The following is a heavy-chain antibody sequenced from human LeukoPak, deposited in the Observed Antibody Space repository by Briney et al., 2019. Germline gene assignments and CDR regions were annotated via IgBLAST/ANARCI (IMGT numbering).Heavy chain of an antibody. Sequence: ASVKVSCKASGYTFIDYGISWVRQPPGQGLEWMGWINTYNGNTNYAQKLQGRVAMTTDTSTSTAYMELRSLRSDDTAVYYCARDCDRSGYYCYWGQGTLVTVSS. J-gene: IGHJ4*02. V-gene: IGHV1-18*01. D-gene: IGHD3-22*01. CDR2: INTYNGNT. CDR3: ARDCDRSGYYCY. CDR1: GYTFIDYG.